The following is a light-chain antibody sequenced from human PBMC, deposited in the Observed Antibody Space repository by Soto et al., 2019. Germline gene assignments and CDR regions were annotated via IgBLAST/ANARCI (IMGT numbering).Light chain of an antibody. CDR1: QSLSTY. CDR2: DAS. Sequence: EVVLTQSPGTLSLSPGERAALSCRASQSLSTYFAWYQQTPGRAPRLLIYDASNRATGVPPRFSGSGSGANLTLTISSLEPEDSAIYYCQQRSNWPWTFGQGTKVDIK. V-gene: IGKV3-11*01. CDR3: QQRSNWPWT. J-gene: IGKJ1*01.